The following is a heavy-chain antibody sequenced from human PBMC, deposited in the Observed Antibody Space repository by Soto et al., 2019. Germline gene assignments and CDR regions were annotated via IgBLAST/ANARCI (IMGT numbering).Heavy chain of an antibody. CDR1: GGSISSSSYY. J-gene: IGHJ5*02. CDR3: ARQYPVADYTWFDP. Sequence: QLQLQESGPGLVKPSETLSLTCTVSGGSISSSSYYWGWIRQPPGKGLEWIGSIYYSGSTYYNPSLKRRVTISVDTYKNQFSLTLSSVPAADPAVYYCARQYPVADYTWFDPWGQGTLVTVSS. V-gene: IGHV4-39*01. D-gene: IGHD6-19*01. CDR2: IYYSGST.